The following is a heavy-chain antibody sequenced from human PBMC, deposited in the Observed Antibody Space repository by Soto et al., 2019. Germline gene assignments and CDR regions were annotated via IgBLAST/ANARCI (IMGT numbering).Heavy chain of an antibody. Sequence: QVQLVQSGAEGKKPGSSVKVSCKASGGTFSSYAISWVRQAPGQGLEWMGGIIPIFGTANYAQKFQGRVTITADESTSTAYMELSSLRSEDTAVYYCARSRMLARLGAFDYWGQGTLVTVYS. CDR1: GGTFSSYA. CDR3: ARSRMLARLGAFDY. CDR2: IIPIFGTA. V-gene: IGHV1-69*12. D-gene: IGHD1-26*01. J-gene: IGHJ4*02.